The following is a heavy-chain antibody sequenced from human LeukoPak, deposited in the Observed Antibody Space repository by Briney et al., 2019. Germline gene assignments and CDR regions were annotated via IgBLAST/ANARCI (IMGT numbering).Heavy chain of an antibody. V-gene: IGHV4-34*01. CDR3: ARGRRAGRQSSGLDY. Sequence: SETLSLTCAVYGGSLSTYDWSWIRQTPGKGLEWIGKIGYGGNTNYNPSLKGRVTISVDTSKNQFSLKLSSVTAADTAVYYCARGRRAGRQSSGLDYWGQGTLVTVSS. D-gene: IGHD6-19*01. CDR1: GGSLSTYD. J-gene: IGHJ4*02. CDR2: IGYGGNT.